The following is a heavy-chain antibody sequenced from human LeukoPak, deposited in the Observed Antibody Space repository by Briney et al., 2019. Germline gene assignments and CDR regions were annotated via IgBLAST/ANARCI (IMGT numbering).Heavy chain of an antibody. CDR3: ARDYYGSGSYYNDLGY. V-gene: IGHV3-48*01. CDR2: ISSSSSTI. Sequence: PGGSLRLSCAASGFTFSSYSMNWVRQAPGKGLEGVSYISSSSSTIYYADSVKGRFTISRDNAKNSLYMQMNRLRAEDTAVYYCARDYYGSGSYYNDLGYWGQGTLVTVYS. D-gene: IGHD3-10*01. CDR1: GFTFSSYS. J-gene: IGHJ4*02.